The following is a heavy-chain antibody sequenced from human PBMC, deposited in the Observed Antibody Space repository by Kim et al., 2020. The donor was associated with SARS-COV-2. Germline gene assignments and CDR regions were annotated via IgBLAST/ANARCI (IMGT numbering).Heavy chain of an antibody. J-gene: IGHJ2*01. V-gene: IGHV4-39*01. CDR2: IYHSGST. D-gene: IGHD2-21*02. CDR3: VRVAGGNSVTWDFDL. CDR1: GGSISRDSYY. Sequence: SETLSLTCSVSGGSISRDSYYWGWIRQPPRKGLEWIGSIYHSGSTFYTPSLRSRVTLSVDTSENQLSLKLGSATAAATAVYYCVRVAGGNSVTWDFDLWG.